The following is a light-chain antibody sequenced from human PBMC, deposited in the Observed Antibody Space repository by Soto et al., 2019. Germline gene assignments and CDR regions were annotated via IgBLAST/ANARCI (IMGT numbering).Light chain of an antibody. CDR3: CSFAGSSTPVV. CDR2: EGS. CDR1: SSDVGCYNL. J-gene: IGLJ2*01. Sequence: QSALTQPASVSGSPGQSITISCTGTSSDVGCYNLVSWYQQHPGKAPKLMIYEGSQRPSGVSNRYSGSKSGNTASLTISGLQADDEGDYYCCSFAGSSTPVVFGGGTQLTVL. V-gene: IGLV2-23*01.